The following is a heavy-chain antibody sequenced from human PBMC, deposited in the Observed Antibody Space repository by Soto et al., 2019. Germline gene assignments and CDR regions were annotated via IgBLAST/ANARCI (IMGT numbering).Heavy chain of an antibody. CDR1: GFNVGTYG. D-gene: IGHD5-12*01. CDR3: AKYRSVNSRYGRLDY. V-gene: IGHV3-23*01. CDR2: ISGTGGNT. J-gene: IGHJ4*02. Sequence: GGSLRLSCAASGFNVGTYGMSLVRQALEKGLEWVSGISGTGGNTFYADSVKGRFTISRDSSKNTLFLQMNSLRAEDTAVYFCAKYRSVNSRYGRLDYWGQGTQVTVSS.